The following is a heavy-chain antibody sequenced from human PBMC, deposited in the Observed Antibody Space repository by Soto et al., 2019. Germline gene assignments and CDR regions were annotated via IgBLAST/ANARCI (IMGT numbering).Heavy chain of an antibody. Sequence: ASVKVSCKASGNTFTIYDINCVLQSAGHWLDGMGCINPNSGNIGYAQKFQGRVTMTRDTAIRTAYMEVSRLRSDDTAVYYCARGRASGSYYLLDYWGQGTLVTVSS. CDR3: ARGRASGSYYLLDY. V-gene: IGHV1-8*01. CDR1: GNTFTIYD. D-gene: IGHD3-10*01. J-gene: IGHJ4*02. CDR2: INPNSGNI.